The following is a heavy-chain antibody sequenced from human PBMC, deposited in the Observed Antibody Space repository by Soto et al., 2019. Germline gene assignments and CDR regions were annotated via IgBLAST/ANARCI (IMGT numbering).Heavy chain of an antibody. V-gene: IGHV4-4*02. CDR3: ARVNMLSVLSFDS. CDR1: GGSISSSNW. CDR2: IYHRGST. Sequence: QVQLQESGPGLVKPSGTLSLTCAVSGGSISSSNWWSWVRQPPVKGLEWIGEIYHRGSTNYYPSLKRRVTIAVDKSKNQFSLKLSSVTAADTSVYYCARVNMLSVLSFDSWGQGTLVTVSS. D-gene: IGHD2-8*01. J-gene: IGHJ4*02.